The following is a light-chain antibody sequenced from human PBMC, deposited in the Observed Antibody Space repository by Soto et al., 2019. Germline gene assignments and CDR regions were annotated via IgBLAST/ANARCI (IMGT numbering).Light chain of an antibody. CDR3: QQYGSSPWT. CDR2: GAS. V-gene: IGKV3-20*01. J-gene: IGKJ1*01. CDR1: QRFXSSY. Sequence: MLTQSPGTLSLSPGDGATLACRASQRFXSSYLAWYRQKPGQPPRLPXYGASSRATGIPDRFSGSGSGTDFTLTINRLEPEDFAVYYCQQYGSSPWTFGQGTKVDIK.